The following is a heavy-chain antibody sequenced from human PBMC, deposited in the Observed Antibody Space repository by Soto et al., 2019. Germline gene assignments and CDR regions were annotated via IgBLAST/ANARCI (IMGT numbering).Heavy chain of an antibody. J-gene: IGHJ5*02. Sequence: PGESLKISCKGSGYSFTTHWIAWVRQMPGKGLEWMGIIYPSDSDTTYSPSFQGQVTISVDKSISTAYMQWSSLKASDSAMYYCARRSRSGYDWVGYNWFDPWGQGTLVTVSS. CDR1: GYSFTTHW. D-gene: IGHD5-12*01. CDR3: ARRSRSGYDWVGYNWFDP. V-gene: IGHV5-51*01. CDR2: IYPSDSDT.